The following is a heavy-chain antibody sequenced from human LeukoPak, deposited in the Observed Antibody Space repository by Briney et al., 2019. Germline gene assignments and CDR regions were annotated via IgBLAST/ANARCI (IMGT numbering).Heavy chain of an antibody. CDR3: AARQDSSSWYNVDY. V-gene: IGHV1-8*01. Sequence: GASVKVSCKASGYTFTSYDINWVRQATGQGLEWMGWMNPNSGNTGYAQKFQGRVTMTRNTSISTAYMELSSLRSEDAAVYYCAARQDSSSWYNVDYWGQGTLVTVSS. CDR2: MNPNSGNT. J-gene: IGHJ4*02. CDR1: GYTFTSYD. D-gene: IGHD6-13*01.